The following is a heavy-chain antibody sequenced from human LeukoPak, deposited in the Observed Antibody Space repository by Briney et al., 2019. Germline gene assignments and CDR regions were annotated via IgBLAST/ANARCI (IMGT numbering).Heavy chain of an antibody. J-gene: IGHJ6*02. CDR2: IYYSGST. CDR1: GVSISSYY. V-gene: IGHV4-59*01. D-gene: IGHD5-18*01. Sequence: KPSETLSLTCTVSGVSISSYYWSWIRQPPGKGLEWIGYIYYSGSTNYNPSLKSRVTISVDTSKSQFSLKLTSVTAADTAVYYCARDRDTAMGSSYYYGMDVWGQGATVTVSS. CDR3: ARDRDTAMGSSYYYGMDV.